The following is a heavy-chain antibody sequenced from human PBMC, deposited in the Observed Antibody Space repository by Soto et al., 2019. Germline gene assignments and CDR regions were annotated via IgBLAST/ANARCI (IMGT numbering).Heavy chain of an antibody. CDR2: IFYSGST. CDR1: GGYVSSGSYY. Sequence: SETLSLTCTVSGGYVSSGSYYWTWIRQPPGKGLEWIGSIFYSGSTYYNPSLKSRVTISVDTSKNQFSLKLSSVTAADTAVYYCARHLNTAMAPFDYWGQGTLVTVS. J-gene: IGHJ4*02. CDR3: ARHLNTAMAPFDY. D-gene: IGHD5-18*01. V-gene: IGHV4-39*01.